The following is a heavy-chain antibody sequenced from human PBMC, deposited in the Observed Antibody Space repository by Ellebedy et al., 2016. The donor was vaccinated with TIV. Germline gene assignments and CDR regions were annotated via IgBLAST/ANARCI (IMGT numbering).Heavy chain of an antibody. Sequence: AASVKVSCKASGYTFTSYAMHWVRQAPGQRLAWMGWINAGNGNTKYSQKFQGRVTITRDTSASTAYMELSSLRSEDTAVYYCARDRGGVGATNGFDYWGQGTLVTVSS. CDR2: INAGNGNT. CDR1: GYTFTSYA. V-gene: IGHV1-3*01. D-gene: IGHD1-26*01. CDR3: ARDRGGVGATNGFDY. J-gene: IGHJ4*02.